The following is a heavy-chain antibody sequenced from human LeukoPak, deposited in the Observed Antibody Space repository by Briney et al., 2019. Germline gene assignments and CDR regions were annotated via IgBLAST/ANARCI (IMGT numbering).Heavy chain of an antibody. V-gene: IGHV4-34*01. Sequence: SETLSLTCAVYGGSFSGYYWSWIRQPPGKGLEWIGEIYHSGSTNYNPSLKSRVTISVDTSKNQFSLKLSSVTAADTAVYYCARGRRYSGNYYYYYMDVWGKGTTVTVSS. CDR3: ARGRRYSGNYYYYYMDV. CDR2: IYHSGST. J-gene: IGHJ6*03. D-gene: IGHD5-12*01. CDR1: GGSFSGYY.